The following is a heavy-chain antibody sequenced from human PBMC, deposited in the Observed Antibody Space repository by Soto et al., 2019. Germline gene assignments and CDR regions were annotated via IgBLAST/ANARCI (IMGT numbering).Heavy chain of an antibody. J-gene: IGHJ4*02. CDR2: ISGSGGST. D-gene: IGHD5-12*01. CDR1: GFTFSSYA. Sequence: GGSLRLSCAASGFTFSSYAMSWVRQAPGKGLEWVSAISGSGGSTYYADSVKGRFTISRDNPKNTLYLQMNSLRAEDTAVSYCAKDVGLRGYSGYDVFDYWGQGTLVTVSS. V-gene: IGHV3-23*01. CDR3: AKDVGLRGYSGYDVFDY.